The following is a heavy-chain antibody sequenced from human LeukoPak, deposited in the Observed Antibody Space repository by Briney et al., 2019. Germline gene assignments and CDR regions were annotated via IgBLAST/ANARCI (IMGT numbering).Heavy chain of an antibody. CDR3: ARDSSGYYYAPSGY. CDR2: TVPLLRTS. J-gene: IGHJ4*02. D-gene: IGHD3-22*01. V-gene: IGHV1-69*05. CDR1: GGTLSNYA. Sequence: SVKVSCKASGGTLSNYAVSWVRQAPGQALEWIGGTVPLLRTSNYAQKFQGRVTITTDESSRAAYMELSSLESEDTAVYYCARDSSGYYYAPSGYWGQGTLVTVSS.